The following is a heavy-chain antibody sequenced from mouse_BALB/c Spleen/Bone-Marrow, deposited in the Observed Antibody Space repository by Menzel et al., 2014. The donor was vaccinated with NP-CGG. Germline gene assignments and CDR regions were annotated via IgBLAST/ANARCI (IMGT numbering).Heavy chain of an antibody. CDR3: ARSTTVKDYFDY. Sequence: QVQLQQSGAELVRPGTSVKVSCKASGYAFTNYLIEWVKQRPGQGLEWIGVINPGSGGSNNNEKFKGKATLTADKSSXTAYMQLSSLTSDDSAVYFCARSTTVKDYFDYWGRGTTLTVSS. CDR1: GYAFTNYL. D-gene: IGHD1-1*01. CDR2: INPGSGGS. J-gene: IGHJ2*01. V-gene: IGHV1-54*01.